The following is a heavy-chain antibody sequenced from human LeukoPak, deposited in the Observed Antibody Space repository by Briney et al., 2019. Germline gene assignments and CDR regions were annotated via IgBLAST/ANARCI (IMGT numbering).Heavy chain of an antibody. Sequence: GGSLRLSCAASGFTFSSYAMSWVRQAPGKGLEWVSTVSGSGGTTWYADSTKGRFTISRDNSKNTLYLQMTSLRADDTAIYYCAKSGSGIYGAFDIWGQGTMVTVSS. D-gene: IGHD2/OR15-2a*01. V-gene: IGHV3-23*01. CDR1: GFTFSSYA. CDR2: VSGSGGTT. CDR3: AKSGSGIYGAFDI. J-gene: IGHJ3*02.